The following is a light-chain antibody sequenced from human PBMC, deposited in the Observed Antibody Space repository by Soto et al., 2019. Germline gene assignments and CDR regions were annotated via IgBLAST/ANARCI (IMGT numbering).Light chain of an antibody. Sequence: QSALTQPPSASGTPGQRVTISCSGSSSNIGLNTVSWYQQLPGTAPKLLIYSNNQRPSGVPDRFSGSKSGTPASLAISGLQSEDEADYYCAAWDDSLNGNVFGTGTKVTVL. V-gene: IGLV1-44*01. CDR3: AAWDDSLNGNV. J-gene: IGLJ1*01. CDR2: SNN. CDR1: SSNIGLNT.